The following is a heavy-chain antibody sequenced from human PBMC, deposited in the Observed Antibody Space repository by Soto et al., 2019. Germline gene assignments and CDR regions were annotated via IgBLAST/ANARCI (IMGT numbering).Heavy chain of an antibody. CDR2: IYPGASDI. V-gene: IGHV5-51*01. Sequence: GESLKISWQASGYTFIYFWVAWVRQVPGKGLEWMGVIYPGASDIRYSPSFEGHVTISAYKSTNTAYLQWSSLEAADTAIYYCARQGTSRGSAHAAFHXWGPATLVTVSX. D-gene: IGHD3-10*01. CDR1: GYTFIYFW. J-gene: IGHJ4*02. CDR3: ARQGTSRGSAHAAFHX.